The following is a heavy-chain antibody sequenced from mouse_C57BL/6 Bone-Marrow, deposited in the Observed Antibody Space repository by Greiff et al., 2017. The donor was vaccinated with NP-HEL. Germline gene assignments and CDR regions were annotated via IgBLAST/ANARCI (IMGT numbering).Heavy chain of an antibody. D-gene: IGHD2-10*02. J-gene: IGHJ1*03. CDR2: IRSKSNNYAT. Sequence: EVMLVESGGGLVQPKGSLKLSCAASGFSFNTYAMNWVRQAPGKGLEWVARIRSKSNNYATYYADSVKDRFTISRDDSESMLYLQMNNLKTEDTAMYYCVREYTYWYFDVWGTGTTVTVSS. CDR1: GFSFNTYA. CDR3: VREYTYWYFDV. V-gene: IGHV10-1*01.